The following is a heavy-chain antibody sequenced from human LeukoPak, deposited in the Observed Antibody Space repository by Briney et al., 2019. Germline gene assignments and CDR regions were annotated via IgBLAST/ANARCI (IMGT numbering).Heavy chain of an antibody. V-gene: IGHV3-48*01. J-gene: IGHJ4*02. CDR1: GFTFSSYS. CDR2: ISGSSSTI. Sequence: GGSLRLSCAASGFTFSSYSMNWVRQAPGKGLEWVSYISGSSSTIYYADSVKGRFTISRDNAKNSLYLQMNSLRAEDTAVYYCARARVGATDYWGQGTLVTVSS. D-gene: IGHD1-26*01. CDR3: ARARVGATDY.